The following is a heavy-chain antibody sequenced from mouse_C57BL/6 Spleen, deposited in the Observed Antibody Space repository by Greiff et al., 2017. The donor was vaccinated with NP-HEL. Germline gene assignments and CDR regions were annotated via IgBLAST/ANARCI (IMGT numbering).Heavy chain of an antibody. Sequence: QVQLQQPGAELVKPGASVKLSCKASGYTFTSYWMQWVKQRPGQGLEWIGEIDPSDSYTNYNQKVKGKATLTVDKSSSTAYMQLSRLTSEDSAVYDCARGGYGNRGMDYWGQGTSVTVSS. CDR3: ARGGYGNRGMDY. V-gene: IGHV1-50*01. CDR2: IDPSDSYT. D-gene: IGHD2-10*02. J-gene: IGHJ4*01. CDR1: GYTFTSYW.